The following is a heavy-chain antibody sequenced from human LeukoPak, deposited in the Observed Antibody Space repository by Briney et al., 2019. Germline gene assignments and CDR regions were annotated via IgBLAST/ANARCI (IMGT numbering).Heavy chain of an antibody. D-gene: IGHD6-19*01. CDR1: GFTFSSYA. Sequence: GGSLRLSCAASGFTFSSYAMSWVRQAPGKGLEGVSAITGSGAFTDYADSVKGRFTISRDNSKNMLYLQMNSLRAEDTAVYYCAKRSAESSGYFDYWGQGTLVTVSS. CDR2: ITGSGAFT. J-gene: IGHJ4*02. CDR3: AKRSAESSGYFDY. V-gene: IGHV3-23*01.